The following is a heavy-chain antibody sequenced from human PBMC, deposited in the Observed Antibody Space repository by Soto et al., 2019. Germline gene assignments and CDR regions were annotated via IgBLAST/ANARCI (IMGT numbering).Heavy chain of an antibody. CDR2: ISGSGGST. V-gene: IGHV3-23*01. CDR1: GFTFSSYA. CDR3: ARDMYYDSSGKYYYYGMDV. J-gene: IGHJ6*02. Sequence: LRLSCAASGFTFSSYAMSWVRQAPGKGLEWVSAISGSGGSTYYADSVKGRFTISRDNAKNSLYLQMNSLRAEDTAVYYCARDMYYDSSGKYYYYGMDVWGQGTTVTVSS. D-gene: IGHD3-22*01.